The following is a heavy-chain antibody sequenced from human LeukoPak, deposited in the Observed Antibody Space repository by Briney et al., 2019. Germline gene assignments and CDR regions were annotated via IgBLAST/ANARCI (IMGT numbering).Heavy chain of an antibody. CDR1: GFSLSTSGVG. CDR3: AHRVGYGGNPFDS. D-gene: IGHD4-23*01. Sequence: SGPTLVNATQTLTLTCTLSGFSLSTSGVGVGCIRQPPGKTLEWLTIIYWDGDQRYSPPLKSRLTITKDTSKNQVVLTMTHMDPVDTATYYRAHRVGYGGNPFDSWGQGTLVTVSS. V-gene: IGHV2-5*02. J-gene: IGHJ4*02. CDR2: IYWDGDQ.